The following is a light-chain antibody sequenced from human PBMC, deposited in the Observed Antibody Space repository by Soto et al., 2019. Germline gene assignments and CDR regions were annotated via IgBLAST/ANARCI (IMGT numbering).Light chain of an antibody. Sequence: DIVMTQSPDSLAVSLGGRATINCKSTQSVLYSSNNMNYLAWYQQKPGQPPKLLIYWASTRGSGVPDRFSGSGSGTDFTLTISSLQAEDVAVYYCQQYLSTPPTFGQGTNLEIK. J-gene: IGKJ2*01. V-gene: IGKV4-1*01. CDR1: QSVLYSSNNMNY. CDR2: WAS. CDR3: QQYLSTPPT.